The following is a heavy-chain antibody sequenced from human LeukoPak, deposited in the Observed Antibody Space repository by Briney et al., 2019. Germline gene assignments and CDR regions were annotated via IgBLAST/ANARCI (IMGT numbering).Heavy chain of an antibody. CDR2: ISTNHGYI. CDR3: ARDLMFGLGPPL. J-gene: IGHJ6*02. V-gene: IGHV3-21*04. CDR1: GITFNGYT. Sequence: PGGSLRLSCAASGITFNGYTVNWVRQAPGKGLEWVSSISTNHGYIYYADSVRGRFTISRDNAQKSVYLQMNNLRAEDTAVYYCARDLMFGLGPPLWGRGTTVTVSS. D-gene: IGHD3-3*01.